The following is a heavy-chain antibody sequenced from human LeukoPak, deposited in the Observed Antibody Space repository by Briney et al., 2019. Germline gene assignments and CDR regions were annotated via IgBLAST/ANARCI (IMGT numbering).Heavy chain of an antibody. D-gene: IGHD1-1*01. CDR3: ARTTGVSIYYYYYMDV. V-gene: IGHV4-4*02. J-gene: IGHJ6*03. CDR1: GGSISSSNW. Sequence: SETLSLTCAVSGGSISSSNWWSWVRQPPGKGLEWIGEIYHSGSTNYNPSLKSRVTISVDTSKNQFSLKLSSVTAADTAVYYCARTTGVSIYYYYYMDVWGKGTTVTVSS. CDR2: IYHSGST.